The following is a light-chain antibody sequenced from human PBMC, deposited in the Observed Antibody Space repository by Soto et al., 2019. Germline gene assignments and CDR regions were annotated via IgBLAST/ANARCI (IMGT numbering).Light chain of an antibody. CDR2: KAS. Sequence: DIQMTQSPSTLSASVGDRVTITCRARQSISSWLAWYQQKPGKAPKLLIYKASSLESGVPSRFSGSGSGTEFTLTISSLQPDDFATYYCQQYNSYSRTFGQGTKGEIK. V-gene: IGKV1-5*03. CDR3: QQYNSYSRT. CDR1: QSISSW. J-gene: IGKJ1*01.